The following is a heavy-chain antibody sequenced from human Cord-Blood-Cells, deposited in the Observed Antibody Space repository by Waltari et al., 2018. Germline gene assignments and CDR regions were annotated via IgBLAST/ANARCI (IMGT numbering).Heavy chain of an antibody. CDR3: ASSGVEYSSSPFDY. V-gene: IGHV1-2*02. D-gene: IGHD6-6*01. J-gene: IGHJ4*02. CDR1: GYTFTGYY. Sequence: QVQLVQSGAEVKKPGASVKVSCKASGYTFTGYYMHWVRQAPGQGLEWRGWINPNSGGTNDAQKFQGRVTMTRDTSISTAYMELSRLRSDDTAVYYCASSGVEYSSSPFDYWGQGTLVTVSS. CDR2: INPNSGGT.